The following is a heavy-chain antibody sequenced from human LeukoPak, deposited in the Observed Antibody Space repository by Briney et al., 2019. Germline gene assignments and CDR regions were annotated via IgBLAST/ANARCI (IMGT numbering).Heavy chain of an antibody. Sequence: GGSLRLSCAASGFTFDDYAMHWVRQAPGKGLEWVSGISWNSGSIGYADSVKGRFTISRDNAKNSLYLQMNSLRAEDTALYYCAKSVVVTALVLRIGYWGQGTLVTVSS. D-gene: IGHD2-21*02. CDR3: AKSVVVTALVLRIGY. CDR2: ISWNSGSI. V-gene: IGHV3-9*01. J-gene: IGHJ4*02. CDR1: GFTFDDYA.